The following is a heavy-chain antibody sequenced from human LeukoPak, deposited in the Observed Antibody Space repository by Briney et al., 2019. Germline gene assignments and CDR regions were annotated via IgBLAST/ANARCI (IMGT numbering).Heavy chain of an antibody. J-gene: IGHJ4*02. CDR3: AKGDYGDYVFFDY. V-gene: IGHV3-23*01. CDR2: ISGSGGST. CDR1: GFTFSSYA. Sequence: PGGSLRPSCAASGFTFSSYAMSWVRQAPGKGLEWVSAISGSGGSTYYADSVKGRFTISRDNSKNTLYLQMNSLRAEDTAVYYCAKGDYGDYVFFDYWGQGTLVTVSS. D-gene: IGHD4-17*01.